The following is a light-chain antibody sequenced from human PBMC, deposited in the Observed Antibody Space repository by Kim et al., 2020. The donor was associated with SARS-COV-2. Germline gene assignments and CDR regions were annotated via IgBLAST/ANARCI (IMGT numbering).Light chain of an antibody. CDR1: QGINSA. V-gene: IGKV1D-13*01. CDR2: LAS. CDR3: QQLKKLQYT. Sequence: AIQLTQSPSSLSASVGDRVTITCRASQGINSALAWYQQKPGKPPNLLIFLASNLESGVPSRFSGSGSGTDFTLTIDSLQPEDFATYYCQQLKKLQYTFGEGTKLEI. J-gene: IGKJ2*01.